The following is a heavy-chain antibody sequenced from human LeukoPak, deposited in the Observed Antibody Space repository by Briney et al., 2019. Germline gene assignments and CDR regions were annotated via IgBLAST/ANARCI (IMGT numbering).Heavy chain of an antibody. V-gene: IGHV3-53*01. CDR2: IYSGGNI. CDR3: ASRHCSGGGCYFAGADPFDY. Sequence: GGSLRLSCAASGFNFNNYWMSWLCQAPGKGLEWVSVIYSGGNIYYIDSVKGRFTISRDTSKNTLYLQMNSLRAEDTAVYFCASRHCSGGGCYFAGADPFDYWGQGTLVTVSS. D-gene: IGHD2-15*01. CDR1: GFNFNNYW. J-gene: IGHJ4*02.